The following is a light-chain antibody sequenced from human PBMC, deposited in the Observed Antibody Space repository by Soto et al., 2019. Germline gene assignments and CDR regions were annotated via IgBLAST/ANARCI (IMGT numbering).Light chain of an antibody. Sequence: DIVLTQSPGTLSLSPGERATLSCRASQSVSSSYLAWYQQKPGQAPRLLIYGASSRATGLPDRFSGSGSGTDFTLTISRLEPEDCAAYYCQQYGSSPGTFGQGTKVEIK. J-gene: IGKJ1*01. CDR3: QQYGSSPGT. CDR1: QSVSSSY. CDR2: GAS. V-gene: IGKV3-20*01.